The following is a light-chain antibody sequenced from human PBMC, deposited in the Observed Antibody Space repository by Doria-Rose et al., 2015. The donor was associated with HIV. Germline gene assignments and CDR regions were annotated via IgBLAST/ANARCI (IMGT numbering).Light chain of an antibody. Sequence: TQSPATLSVSPGERATLSCRASQGIGSDLAWYQQKPGQAPRLLIYRASIRATGIPPRFTGGGSGTEFTLTISRLEPEDFALYYCHQYGTSWTFGQGTKVEI. J-gene: IGKJ1*01. CDR2: RAS. CDR3: HQYGTSWT. CDR1: QGIGSD. V-gene: IGKV3-15*01.